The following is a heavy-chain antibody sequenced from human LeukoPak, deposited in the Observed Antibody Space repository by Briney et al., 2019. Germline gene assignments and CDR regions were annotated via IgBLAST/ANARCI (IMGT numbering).Heavy chain of an antibody. V-gene: IGHV1-18*01. CDR1: GYTVTSYG. Sequence: ASVKVSCKASGYTVTSYGISWVRQAPGQGLEWMGWISAYNGNTNYAQKLQGRVTMTTDTSTSTAYMELRSLRSDDTAVYYCARAETYYYDSSGYYGYFQHWGQGTLVTVSS. J-gene: IGHJ1*01. CDR3: ARAETYYYDSSGYYGYFQH. D-gene: IGHD3-22*01. CDR2: ISAYNGNT.